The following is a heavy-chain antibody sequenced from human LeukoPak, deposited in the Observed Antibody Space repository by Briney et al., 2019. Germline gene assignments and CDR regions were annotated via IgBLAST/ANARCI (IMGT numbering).Heavy chain of an antibody. CDR2: INTYNGDT. D-gene: IGHD3-10*01. CDR3: ARDREWFGELLTYYYGMDV. Sequence: GASVKVSCKAFGYTFTSYGITWVRQAPGQGLEWMGWINTYNGDTNYAQKLQGRVTITRDTSASTAYMELSSLRSEDTAVYYCARDREWFGELLTYYYGMDVWGQGTTVTVSS. CDR1: GYTFTSYG. J-gene: IGHJ6*02. V-gene: IGHV1-18*01.